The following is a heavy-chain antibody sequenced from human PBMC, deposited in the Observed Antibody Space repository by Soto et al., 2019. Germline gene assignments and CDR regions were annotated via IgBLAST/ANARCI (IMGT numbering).Heavy chain of an antibody. V-gene: IGHV3-74*01. D-gene: IGHD1-26*01. J-gene: IGHJ4*02. CDR1: GFSFSSYW. CDR3: VRGTDRWAGVDF. Sequence: EVQLVESGGGLVQPGGSLRLSCAASGFSFSSYWMHWVRQGPGNGLVWVARINTDGSYRDYADSVEGRFTISRDNAENTLYLQMNSLRAEDTAVYYCVRGTDRWAGVDFWGQGSLVTVSS. CDR2: INTDGSYR.